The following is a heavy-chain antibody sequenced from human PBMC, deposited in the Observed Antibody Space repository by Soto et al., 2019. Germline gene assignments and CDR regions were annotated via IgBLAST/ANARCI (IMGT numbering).Heavy chain of an antibody. CDR1: GFTFSSYA. J-gene: IGHJ6*01. D-gene: IGHD3-22*01. V-gene: IGHV3-23*01. Sequence: GGSLRLSCAASGFTFSSYAMSWVRQAPGKGLEWVSAISGSGGSTYYADSVKGRFTISRDNSKNTPYLQMNSQRAEDTAVYYCAKDSINYYDSNGSLSGMDVWGQGTTVTVSS. CDR3: AKDSINYYDSNGSLSGMDV. CDR2: ISGSGGST.